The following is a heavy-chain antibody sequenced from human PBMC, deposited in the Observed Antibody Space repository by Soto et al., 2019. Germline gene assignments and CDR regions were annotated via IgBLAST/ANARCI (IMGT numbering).Heavy chain of an antibody. V-gene: IGHV4-4*07. J-gene: IGHJ5*02. CDR1: GASISGFY. CDR2: IYATGTT. CDR3: VRDGTKTLRDWLER. Sequence: KPSETLSLTCTVSGASISGFYWSWIRKSAGKGLEWIGRIYATGTTDYNPSLKSRVMMSVDTSKKQFSLKLRSVTAADTAAYYCVRDGTKTLRDWLERWG. D-gene: IGHD1-1*01.